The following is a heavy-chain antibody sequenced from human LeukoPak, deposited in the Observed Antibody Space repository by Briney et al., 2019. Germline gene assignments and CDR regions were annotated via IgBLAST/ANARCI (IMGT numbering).Heavy chain of an antibody. CDR1: GYTFTGYY. CDR2: INPNSGGT. Sequence: GASVKVSCKASGYTFTGYYMHWVRQAPGQGLEWMGWINPNSGGTNYAQKFQGRVTMTRDTSISTAYMELSRLRSDDTAVYYCASGKLRFLEWRHREINYWGQGTLVTVSS. D-gene: IGHD3-3*01. V-gene: IGHV1-2*02. J-gene: IGHJ4*02. CDR3: ASGKLRFLEWRHREINY.